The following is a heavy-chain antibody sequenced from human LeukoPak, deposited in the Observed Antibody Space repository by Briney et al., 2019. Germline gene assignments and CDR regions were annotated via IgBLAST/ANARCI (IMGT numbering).Heavy chain of an antibody. Sequence: QPGGSLRLSCAASGFTVSSNYMTWVRQAPGKGLEWVSIIYGGGSTYYADSVKGRFTISRDNSKNTLYLQMNSLRAEDTAVYYCARASRWVSFDIWGQGTMVTVSS. J-gene: IGHJ3*02. CDR2: IYGGGST. CDR3: ARASRWVSFDI. CDR1: GFTVSSNY. D-gene: IGHD5-24*01. V-gene: IGHV3-66*01.